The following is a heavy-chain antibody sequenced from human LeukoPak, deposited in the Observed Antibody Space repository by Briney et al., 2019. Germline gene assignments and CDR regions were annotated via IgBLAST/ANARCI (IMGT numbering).Heavy chain of an antibody. V-gene: IGHV5-51*01. CDR1: GYSFTSYW. CDR2: IYPGDSDT. CDR3: ARHGTQYCSGGSCYSEAYYYYGMDV. D-gene: IGHD2-15*01. J-gene: IGHJ6*02. Sequence: GESLQISCQGSGYSFTSYWIGWVRQMPGKGLEWMGIIYPGDSDTRYSPSFQGQVTISADKSISTAYLQWSSLKASDTAMYYCARHGTQYCSGGSCYSEAYYYYGMDVWGQGTTVTVSS.